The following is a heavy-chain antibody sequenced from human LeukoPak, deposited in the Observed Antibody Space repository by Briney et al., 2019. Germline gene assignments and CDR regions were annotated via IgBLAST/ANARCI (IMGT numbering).Heavy chain of an antibody. CDR1: GFTFRSYG. J-gene: IGHJ1*01. D-gene: IGHD6-19*01. CDR2: IRFEGSNK. V-gene: IGHV3-30*02. Sequence: GGSLRLSCAASGFTFRSYGMHWVRQAPGKGLEWVAFIRFEGSNKHYSDSVKGRFTISRDNSKNTPYLQKNSLRAEDTAVYYCAKDRSSRAVAGKKTLYFLHWGQSTLVSVSS. CDR3: AKDRSSRAVAGKKTLYFLH.